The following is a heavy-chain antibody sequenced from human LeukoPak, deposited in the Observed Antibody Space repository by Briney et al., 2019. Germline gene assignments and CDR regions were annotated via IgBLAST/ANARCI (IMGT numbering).Heavy chain of an antibody. CDR3: IAYSSGWN. CDR1: GLTLRYYR. J-gene: IGHJ4*02. Sequence: GGSLRLSCAASGLTLRYYRMHWVRQAPGKGLVGVSRTKNDGSSTDYGDSVKGRLTISRDNAKNTLYLQMSSLRAEDTAVYYCIAYSSGWNWGQGTLVTVCS. D-gene: IGHD6-25*01. V-gene: IGHV3-74*01. CDR2: TKNDGSST.